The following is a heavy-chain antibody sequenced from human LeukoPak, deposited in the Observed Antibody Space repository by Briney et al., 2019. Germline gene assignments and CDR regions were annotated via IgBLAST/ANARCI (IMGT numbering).Heavy chain of an antibody. V-gene: IGHV3-21*01. CDR1: GFTFSSYS. CDR3: AREGCSSASCSSYYYMDV. Sequence: GGSLRLSCAASGFTFSSYSMNWIRQAPGKGLEWVSSISSSSYYIYYADSVKGRFTISRDNAKNSLYLQMNSLRAEDTAVYYCAREGCSSASCSSYYYMDVWVKGTTVTVSS. CDR2: ISSSSYYI. D-gene: IGHD2-2*01. J-gene: IGHJ6*03.